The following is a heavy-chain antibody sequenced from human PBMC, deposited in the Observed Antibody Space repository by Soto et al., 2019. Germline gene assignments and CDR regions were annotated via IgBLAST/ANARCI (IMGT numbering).Heavy chain of an antibody. Sequence: GGSLRLSCAASGFTFSSYAMNWVRQAPGKGLEWVSYIPSSGSSVNYADSVKGRFTISRDNAKNSLYLRMNNLRAEDTAVYYCAREYWGSLYWGQGTLVTVSS. CDR1: GFTFSSYA. J-gene: IGHJ4*02. V-gene: IGHV3-48*01. D-gene: IGHD7-27*01. CDR3: AREYWGSLY. CDR2: IPSSGSSV.